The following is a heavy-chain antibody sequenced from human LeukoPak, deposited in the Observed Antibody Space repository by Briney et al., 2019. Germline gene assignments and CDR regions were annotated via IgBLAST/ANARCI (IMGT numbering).Heavy chain of an antibody. V-gene: IGHV4-34*01. CDR2: INHSGST. J-gene: IGHJ4*02. D-gene: IGHD3-22*01. CDR1: GGSFSGYY. CDR3: ARSTYYYDSSGYYQYYFDY. Sequence: SETLSLTCAVCGGSFSGYYWSWIRQPPGKGLEWIGEINHSGSTNYNPSLKSRVTISVDTSKNQFSLKLSSVTAADTAVYYCARSTYYYDSSGYYQYYFDYWGQGTLVTVSS.